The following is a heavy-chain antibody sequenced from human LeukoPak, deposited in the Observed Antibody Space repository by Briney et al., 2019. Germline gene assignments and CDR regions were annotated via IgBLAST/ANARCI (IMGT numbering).Heavy chain of an antibody. CDR1: GGSISSSSYY. D-gene: IGHD4-23*01. CDR3: AREDYGGNSGGMDV. J-gene: IGHJ6*02. Sequence: PSETLSLTCTVSGGSISSSSYYWGWIRQPPGKGLEWIGYIYYGENTNYNPSLKSRVTISVDTSKKQFSLKLTSVTAGDTAVYYCAREDYGGNSGGMDVWGQGTTVTVSS. CDR2: IYYGENT. V-gene: IGHV4-39*07.